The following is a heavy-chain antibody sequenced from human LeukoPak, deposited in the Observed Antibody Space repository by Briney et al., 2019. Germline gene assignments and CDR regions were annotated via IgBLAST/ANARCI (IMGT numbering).Heavy chain of an antibody. Sequence: SETLSLTCTVSGGSISSYYWSWIRQPPGKGLEWIGYIYHSGSTYYNPSLKSRVTISVDRSKNQFSLKLSSVTAADTAVYYCARGKIVETQNWFDPWGQGTLVTVSS. CDR1: GGSISSYY. D-gene: IGHD2-15*01. CDR2: IYHSGST. CDR3: ARGKIVETQNWFDP. J-gene: IGHJ5*02. V-gene: IGHV4-59*12.